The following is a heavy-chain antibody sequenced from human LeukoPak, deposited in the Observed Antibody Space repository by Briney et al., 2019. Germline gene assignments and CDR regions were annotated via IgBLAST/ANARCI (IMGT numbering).Heavy chain of an antibody. Sequence: VASVKVSCTASGYTFTSYGISWVRQSPGQGLEWMGWISAYNGNTNYAQKLQGRVTMTTDTSTSTAYMELRSLRSDDTAVYYCARVYITMVREVTFDYWGQGTLVTVSS. CDR1: GYTFTSYG. D-gene: IGHD3-10*01. V-gene: IGHV1-18*01. J-gene: IGHJ4*02. CDR2: ISAYNGNT. CDR3: ARVYITMVREVTFDY.